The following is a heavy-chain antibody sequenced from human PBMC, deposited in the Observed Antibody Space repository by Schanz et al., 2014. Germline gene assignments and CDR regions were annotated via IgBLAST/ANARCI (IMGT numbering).Heavy chain of an antibody. CDR3: ARLEYTSGWQGFDY. CDR1: RGSIGSTNW. Sequence: QVQLQESGPGLVKPSGTLSLTCTISRGSIGSTNWWSWLRQSPRKGLEWISDIYETGRTNYNPSQGGRVTFQGESPTHLSPRTLPAVTAADTAVYYCARLEYTSGWQGFDYWGQGILVTVSP. V-gene: IGHV4-4*02. J-gene: IGHJ4*02. CDR2: IYETGRT. D-gene: IGHD1-1*01.